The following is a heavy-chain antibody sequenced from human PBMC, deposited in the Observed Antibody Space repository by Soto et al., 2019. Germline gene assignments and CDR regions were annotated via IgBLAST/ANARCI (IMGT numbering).Heavy chain of an antibody. V-gene: IGHV3-23*01. CDR2: VSSSGSST. D-gene: IGHD2-21*01. CDR1: GFTFSNYD. CDR3: ARRDCGSGRNCEFGAPAFAY. Sequence: EVQLLESGGDLVQPGGSLRLSCAASGFTFSNYDMSWVRQAPGKGLEWVSSVSSSGSSTYYADSVKGRSTISRDTSNNTLDRQMSSLGAADTAVYHCARRDCGSGRNCEFGAPAFAYWGQGNLVTVTS. J-gene: IGHJ4*02.